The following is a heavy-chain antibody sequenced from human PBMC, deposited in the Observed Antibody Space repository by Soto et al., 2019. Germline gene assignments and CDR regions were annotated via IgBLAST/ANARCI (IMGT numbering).Heavy chain of an antibody. J-gene: IGHJ6*02. CDR2: INPSGGST. CDR1: GYTLTSYY. D-gene: IGHD2-2*01. CDR3: ARGISTTRYYYYYGMDV. V-gene: IGHV1-46*01. Sequence: ASVKVSCTASGYTLTSYYLHWVRQAPGQGPEWMGIINPSGGSTNDAQKFQDRVTMTSDTSTSTVYMELSSLRSEDTAVYYCARGISTTRYYYYYGMDVWGQGTTVTVSS.